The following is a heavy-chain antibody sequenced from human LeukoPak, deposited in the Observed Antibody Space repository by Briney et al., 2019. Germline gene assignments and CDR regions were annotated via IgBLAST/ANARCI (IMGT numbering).Heavy chain of an antibody. V-gene: IGHV3-64*01. D-gene: IGHD6-19*01. CDR3: ARASSGWYGY. J-gene: IGHJ4*02. Sequence: GGSLRLSCVVSGFTFSSYAMHWVRQAPGKGLEYVSAISSNGGSTYYANSVKGRFTISRDNSKNTLYLQMGSLRVEDMAVYYCARASSGWYGYWGQGALVTVSS. CDR1: GFTFSSYA. CDR2: ISSNGGST.